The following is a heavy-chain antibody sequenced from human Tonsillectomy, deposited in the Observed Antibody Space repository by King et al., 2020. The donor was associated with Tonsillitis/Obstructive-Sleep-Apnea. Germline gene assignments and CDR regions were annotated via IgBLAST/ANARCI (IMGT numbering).Heavy chain of an antibody. CDR1: GFTFSSFD. J-gene: IGHJ4*02. CDR2: IGTAGDT. V-gene: IGHV3-13*04. CDR3: TRGFWSGGTCYPLFDY. D-gene: IGHD2-15*01. Sequence: VQLVESGGGLVQPGGSLRLSCAASGFTFSSFDMHWVRQATGKGLEWVSGIGTAGDTYYPGSVKGRFTISREDAKNSLFLQMNSLRAGDTAVYYCTRGFWSGGTCYPLFDYWGQGTLVTVSS.